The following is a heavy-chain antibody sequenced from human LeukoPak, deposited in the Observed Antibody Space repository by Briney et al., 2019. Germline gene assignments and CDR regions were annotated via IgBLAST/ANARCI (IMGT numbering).Heavy chain of an antibody. CDR1: GFTFSGYA. V-gene: IGHV3-48*01. CDR2: ISSSSSTI. D-gene: IGHD4-17*01. CDR3: ASTPSPHYDYGDYG. J-gene: IGHJ4*02. Sequence: GGSLRLSCAASGFTFSGYAMSWVRQAPGKGLEWVSYISSSSSTIYYADSVKGRFTISRDNAKNSLYLQMNSLRAEDTAVYHCASTPSPHYDYGDYGWGQGTLVTVSS.